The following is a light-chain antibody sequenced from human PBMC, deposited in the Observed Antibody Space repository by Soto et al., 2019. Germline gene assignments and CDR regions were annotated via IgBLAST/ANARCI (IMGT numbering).Light chain of an antibody. Sequence: QAVVTQPPSVFGAPGQRVTISCTGSSSNIGAGYDVHWYQQLPGTAPKVLIYDNNNRPSGVPDRFSGSKSGTSASLAISGLQAEDEADYYCHCYDVSLRGPIFGGGTKLTVL. V-gene: IGLV1-40*01. CDR2: DNN. J-gene: IGLJ2*01. CDR3: HCYDVSLRGPI. CDR1: SSNIGAGYD.